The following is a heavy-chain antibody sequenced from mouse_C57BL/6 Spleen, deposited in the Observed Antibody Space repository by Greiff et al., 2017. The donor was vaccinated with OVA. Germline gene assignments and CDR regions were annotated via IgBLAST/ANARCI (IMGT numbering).Heavy chain of an antibody. Sequence: EVKLLESGPGLVKPSQSLSLTCSVTGYSITSGYYWNWIRQFPGNKLEWMGYISYDGSNNYNPSLKNRISITRDTSKNQFFLKLNSVTTEDTATYYCAAYGNYTDYFDYWGQGTTLTVSS. V-gene: IGHV3-6*01. CDR1: GYSITSGYY. J-gene: IGHJ2*01. CDR2: ISYDGSN. CDR3: AAYGNYTDYFDY. D-gene: IGHD2-10*02.